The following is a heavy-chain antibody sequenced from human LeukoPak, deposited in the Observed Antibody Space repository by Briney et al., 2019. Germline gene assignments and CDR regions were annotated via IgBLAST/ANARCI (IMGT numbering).Heavy chain of an antibody. CDR2: IYNGVPT. D-gene: IGHD6-19*01. CDR1: GVSISRFY. J-gene: IGHJ4*02. V-gene: IGHV4-4*09. CDR3: VQTTGWPGFDY. Sequence: SETLSLICTASGVSISRFYWSWVRQPPGKGREWIGNIYNGVPTFFNPSLKSRVTISVDTPKRQFSLQLASVTAADTAVYYCVQTTGWPGFDYWGQGILVTVSS.